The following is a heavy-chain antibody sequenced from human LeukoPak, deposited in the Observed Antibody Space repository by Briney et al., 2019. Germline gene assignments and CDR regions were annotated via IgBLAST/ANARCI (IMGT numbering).Heavy chain of an antibody. J-gene: IGHJ4*02. CDR1: SFSVSSGSYF. CDR2: IYSSGST. Sequence: SETLSLTCTVSSFSVSSGSYFWSWIRQPPGKGLEWIAYIYSSGSTNYNPSLKSRVTISVDTSKNQFSLKLSSVTAADTAVYYCARTIYYGDYVGSWYYFDFWGQGTLVTVSS. CDR3: ARTIYYGDYVGSWYYFDF. V-gene: IGHV4-61*01. D-gene: IGHD4-17*01.